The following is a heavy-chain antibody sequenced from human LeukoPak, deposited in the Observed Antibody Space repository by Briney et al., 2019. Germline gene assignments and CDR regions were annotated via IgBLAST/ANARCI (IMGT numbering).Heavy chain of an antibody. CDR1: GFTFSSYA. Sequence: PGGSLRLSCAASGFTFSSYAMSWVRQAPGKGLEWVSVIYSGGSTYYADSVKGRFTISRDNSKNTLYLLMNSLRAEDTAVYYCAKDPQWELPSPFDHWGQGTLVTVSS. CDR2: IYSGGST. V-gene: IGHV3-23*03. J-gene: IGHJ4*02. CDR3: AKDPQWELPSPFDH. D-gene: IGHD1-26*01.